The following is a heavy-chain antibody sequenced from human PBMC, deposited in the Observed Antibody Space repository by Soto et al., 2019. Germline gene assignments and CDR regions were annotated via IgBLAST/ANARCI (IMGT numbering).Heavy chain of an antibody. CDR2: ISYDGSNK. J-gene: IGHJ6*02. CDR3: ARARTTGVAYYYGMDV. V-gene: IGHV3-30-3*01. D-gene: IGHD2-21*01. CDR1: GFTFSSYA. Sequence: GGSLRLSCAASGFTFSSYAMHWVRQAPGKGLEWVAVISYDGSNKYYADSVKGRFTISRDNSKNTLYLQMNSLRAEDTAVYYCARARTTGVAYYYGMDVWGQGTTVTVSS.